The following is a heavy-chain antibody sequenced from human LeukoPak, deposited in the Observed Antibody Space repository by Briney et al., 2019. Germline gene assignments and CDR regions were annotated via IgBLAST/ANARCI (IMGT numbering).Heavy chain of an antibody. CDR2: IYPGDSDT. CDR3: ARHAIYSDSSSAFDI. D-gene: IGHD6-6*01. Sequence: GESLKISCKGSGYSFTSYWIGWVRQMPGKGLEWMGIIYPGDSDTRHSPSFQGQVTISADKSISTAYLQWSSLKASDTAMYYCARHAIYSDSSSAFDIWGQGTMVTVSS. CDR1: GYSFTSYW. V-gene: IGHV5-51*01. J-gene: IGHJ3*02.